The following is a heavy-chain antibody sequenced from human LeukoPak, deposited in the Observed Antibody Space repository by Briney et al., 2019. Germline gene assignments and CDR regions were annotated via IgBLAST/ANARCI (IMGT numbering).Heavy chain of an antibody. V-gene: IGHV3-48*01. J-gene: IGHJ3*02. D-gene: IGHD3-10*01. CDR2: ISSSSSTI. Sequence: PGGSLRLSCAASGFTFSSYSMNWVRQAPGKGLEWVSYISSSSSTIYYADSVKGRFTISRDNAKNSLYLQMNSLRAEDTAVYYCARGLTGVWLGGGASDIWGQGTMVTVSS. CDR3: ARGLTGVWLGGGASDI. CDR1: GFTFSSYS.